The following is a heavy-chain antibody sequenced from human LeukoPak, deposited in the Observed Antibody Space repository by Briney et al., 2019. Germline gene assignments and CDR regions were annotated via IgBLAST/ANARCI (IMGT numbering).Heavy chain of an antibody. D-gene: IGHD6-6*01. CDR1: GGSISSYY. V-gene: IGHV4-4*07. CDR2: IYTSGST. Sequence: SETLSLTCTVSGGSISSYYWSWIRQPAGKGLKWIGRIYTSGSTNYNPSLKSRVTMSVDTSKNQFSLKLSSVTAADTAVYYCARVGGEQLTYYYYYYMDVWGKGTTVTVSS. CDR3: ARVGGEQLTYYYYYYMDV. J-gene: IGHJ6*03.